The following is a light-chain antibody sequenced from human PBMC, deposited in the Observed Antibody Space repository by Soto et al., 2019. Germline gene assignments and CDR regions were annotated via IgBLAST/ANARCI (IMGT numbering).Light chain of an antibody. V-gene: IGLV1-40*01. CDR3: QSYDSSLSGTNYV. CDR1: SSNIGAGYD. Sequence: QSVLTQPPSVSGAPGQRVTISCTESSSNIGAGYDVHWYQQLPGTAPKLLINGNTNRPSGVPDRFSGSKSGTSASLAITGLQAEDEADYYCQSYDSSLSGTNYVFGTGTKVTVL. CDR2: GNT. J-gene: IGLJ1*01.